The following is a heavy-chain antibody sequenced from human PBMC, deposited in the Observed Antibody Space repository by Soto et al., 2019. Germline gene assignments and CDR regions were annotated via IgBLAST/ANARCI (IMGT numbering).Heavy chain of an antibody. CDR3: ARRRGYTTKFDY. CDR1: GGSISSGGYY. CDR2: IYYSGST. V-gene: IGHV4-31*03. Sequence: QVQLQESGPGLVKPSQTLSLTCTDSGGSISSGGYYWTWVRQHPGKGLDCIGYIYYSGSTHYTPSLRSRVTISVNKSSNPFSLKLNSVTAADTAVYFCARRRGYTTKFDYWVQGT. J-gene: IGHJ4*02. D-gene: IGHD5-18*01.